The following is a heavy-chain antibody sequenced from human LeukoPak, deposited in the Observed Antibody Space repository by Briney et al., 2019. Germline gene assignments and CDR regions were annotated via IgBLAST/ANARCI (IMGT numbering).Heavy chain of an antibody. V-gene: IGHV4-39*07. J-gene: IGHJ6*02. D-gene: IGHD3-16*01. CDR1: GGSISSSSYY. CDR3: ARGYVRGYYGMDV. Sequence: NPSETLSLTCTVSGGSISSSSYYWGWIRQPPGKGLEWIGSIYYSGSTYYNPSLKSRVTISVDTSKNQFSLRLSSVTAADTAVYYCARGYVRGYYGMDVWGQGTTVTVSS. CDR2: IYYSGST.